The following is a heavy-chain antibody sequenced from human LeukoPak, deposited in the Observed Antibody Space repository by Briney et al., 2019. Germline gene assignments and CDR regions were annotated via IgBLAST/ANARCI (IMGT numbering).Heavy chain of an antibody. CDR1: RFTFSSYG. V-gene: IGHV3-30*02. Sequence: GGSLRLSCAASRFTFSSYGMHWLRQAPGKGLVGVAFIRYDGSNKYYADSVKGRFTISRDNSKNTLYLQMNSLRAEDTAVYYCAKEVYYYGSGSYSNWFDPWGQGTLVTVSS. J-gene: IGHJ5*02. CDR2: IRYDGSNK. D-gene: IGHD3-10*01. CDR3: AKEVYYYGSGSYSNWFDP.